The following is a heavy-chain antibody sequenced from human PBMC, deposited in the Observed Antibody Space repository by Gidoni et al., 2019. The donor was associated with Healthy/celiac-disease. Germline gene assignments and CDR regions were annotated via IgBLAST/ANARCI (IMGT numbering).Heavy chain of an antibody. CDR3: TTETWELHQQYYFDY. D-gene: IGHD1-26*01. J-gene: IGHJ4*02. V-gene: IGHV3-15*01. CDR2: IKSKTDGGTT. CDR1: GFTFSNAW. Sequence: EVQLVESGGGLVKPGGSLRLSCAASGFTFSNAWMSWVRQAPGKGLEWVGRIKSKTDGGTTDYAAPVKGRFTISRDDSKNTLYLQMNSLKTEDTAVYYCTTETWELHQQYYFDYWGQGTLVTVSS.